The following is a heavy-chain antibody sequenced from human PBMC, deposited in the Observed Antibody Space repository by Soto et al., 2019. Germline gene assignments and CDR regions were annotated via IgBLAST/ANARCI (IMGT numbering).Heavy chain of an antibody. CDR2: ISYDGSNK. CDR1: GFTFSSYG. J-gene: IGHJ3*02. Sequence: GGSLRLSCAASGFTFSSYGMHWVRQAPGKGLERVAVISYDGSNKYYADSVKGRFTISRDNSKNTLYLQMNSLRAEDTAVYYCAKVVPMQSPKYYDILTGYPEPHDAFDIWGQGTMVTVSS. CDR3: AKVVPMQSPKYYDILTGYPEPHDAFDI. D-gene: IGHD3-9*01. V-gene: IGHV3-30*18.